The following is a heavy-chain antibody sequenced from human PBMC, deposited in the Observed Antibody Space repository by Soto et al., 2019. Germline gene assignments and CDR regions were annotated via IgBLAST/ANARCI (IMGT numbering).Heavy chain of an antibody. CDR3: ARGGGSTFNWFDP. D-gene: IGHD2-15*01. V-gene: IGHV4-39*01. CDR2: LYYSGNT. Sequence: QLQLQESGPGLVKPSETLSLTCTVSGGSISSFNYFWGWIRQPPGKGLEWIGSLYYSGNTYYNPSLQSRVTISVDTSKKQCTLTLRSVTAADTAVYYCARGGGSTFNWFDPWGQGTLVTGSP. CDR1: GGSISSFNYF. J-gene: IGHJ5*02.